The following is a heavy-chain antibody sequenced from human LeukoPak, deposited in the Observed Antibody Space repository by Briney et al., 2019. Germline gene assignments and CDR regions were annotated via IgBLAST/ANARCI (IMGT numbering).Heavy chain of an antibody. D-gene: IGHD2-15*01. J-gene: IGHJ4*02. CDR2: IYPSGST. Sequence: PSETLSLTCTVSGGSISSYHWSWIRQPAGKGLEWIGRIYPSGSTNYNPSLQSRVTMSVDTSKNQFSLKLSSVTAADTAVYYCARGSLAPDFWGQGTLVTVSS. CDR1: GGSISSYH. CDR3: ARGSLAPDF. V-gene: IGHV4-4*07.